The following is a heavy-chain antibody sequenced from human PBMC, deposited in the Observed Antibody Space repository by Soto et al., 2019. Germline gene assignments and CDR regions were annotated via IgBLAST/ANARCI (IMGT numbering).Heavy chain of an antibody. Sequence: SVKFSCKASGYTFTTYAIHWVRQAPGQRLEWMAWINAGKGNTKYSQNFQGRVTVTRDTSASTAYMELNSLRSEDTAVYYCARAGDDCSTTTCYVIDYWGQGSLVTVSS. D-gene: IGHD2-2*01. CDR1: GYTFTTYA. CDR2: INAGKGNT. V-gene: IGHV1-3*01. J-gene: IGHJ4*02. CDR3: ARAGDDCSTTTCYVIDY.